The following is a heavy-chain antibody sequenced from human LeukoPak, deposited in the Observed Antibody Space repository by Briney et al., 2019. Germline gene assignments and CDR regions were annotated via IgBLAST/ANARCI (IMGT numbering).Heavy chain of an antibody. Sequence: ASVKVSCKASGYTFTSYGISWVRQAPGQGLEWMGWISAYNGNTNYAQKLQGRVTMTTDTSTSTAYMELRSLRSDDTAVYYCARVSYIVVVTAIRPLDDYWGQGTLVTVSS. CDR2: ISAYNGNT. CDR3: ARVSYIVVVTAIRPLDDY. V-gene: IGHV1-18*01. D-gene: IGHD2-21*02. CDR1: GYTFTSYG. J-gene: IGHJ4*02.